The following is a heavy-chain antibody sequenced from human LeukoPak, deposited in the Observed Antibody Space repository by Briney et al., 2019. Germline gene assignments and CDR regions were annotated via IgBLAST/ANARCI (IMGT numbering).Heavy chain of an antibody. D-gene: IGHD2-15*01. Sequence: GASVKVSCKASGYTFTSYDINLVRQATGQGLEWMGWMNPNSGNTGYAQKFQGRVTMTRTTSISTAYMELSSLRSEDTAVYYCARRLGYCSDGSCYSLNDWGQGTLVTVSS. CDR2: MNPNSGNT. CDR3: ARRLGYCSDGSCYSLND. J-gene: IGHJ4*02. CDR1: GYTFTSYD. V-gene: IGHV1-8*01.